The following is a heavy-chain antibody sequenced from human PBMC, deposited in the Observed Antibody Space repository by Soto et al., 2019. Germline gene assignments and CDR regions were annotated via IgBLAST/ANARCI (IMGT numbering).Heavy chain of an antibody. CDR3: AKGGGGSYFDY. D-gene: IGHD1-26*01. CDR1: GFTFDDYA. V-gene: IGHV3-9*01. Sequence: DVQLVESGGGLVQPGRSLRLSCAASGFTFDDYAMHWVRQAPGKGLEWVSGISWNSGSIGYADSVKGRFTISRDNAKNSLYLQMNSLRAEDTALYYCAKGGGGSYFDYWGQGTLVTVSS. CDR2: ISWNSGSI. J-gene: IGHJ4*02.